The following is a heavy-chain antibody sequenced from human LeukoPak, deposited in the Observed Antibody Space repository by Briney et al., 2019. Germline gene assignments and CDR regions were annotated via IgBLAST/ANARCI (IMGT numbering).Heavy chain of an antibody. CDR3: ARGRRITMVRGVISLPAFDY. Sequence: SETLSLTCAVYGGSFSGYYWSWIRQPPGKGLEWIGEISHSGSTNYNPSLKSRVTISVDTSKNQFSLKLSSVTAADTAVYYCARGRRITMVRGVISLPAFDYWGQGTLVTVSS. D-gene: IGHD3-10*01. J-gene: IGHJ4*02. CDR2: ISHSGST. CDR1: GGSFSGYY. V-gene: IGHV4-34*01.